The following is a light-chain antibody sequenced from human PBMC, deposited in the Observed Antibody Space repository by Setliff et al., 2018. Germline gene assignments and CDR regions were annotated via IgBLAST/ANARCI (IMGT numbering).Light chain of an antibody. V-gene: IGLV2-23*02. CDR1: SSDVGGYPY. CDR3: CSYVSSSILI. Sequence: QSALTQPASVSGSPGQSITISCSGSSSDVGGYPYVSWYQQHPGKVPKLMIYAVSKRPSGVSNRFSDSKSGNTASLTISGLQAEDEADYYCCSYVSSSILIFGGGTK. J-gene: IGLJ2*01. CDR2: AVS.